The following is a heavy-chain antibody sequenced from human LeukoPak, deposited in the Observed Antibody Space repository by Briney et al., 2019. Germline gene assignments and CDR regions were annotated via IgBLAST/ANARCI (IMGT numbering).Heavy chain of an antibody. CDR1: GFTFSSYS. V-gene: IGHV3-21*01. Sequence: GRSLRLSCAASGFTFSSYSMNWVRQAPGKGLEWVSSISSSGSYIYDADSVKGRFTISRDNAKNSLYLQMNSLRAEDTAVYYCATARALTRAGMDVWGQGTTVTVSS. CDR2: ISSSGSYI. CDR3: ATARALTRAGMDV. J-gene: IGHJ6*01.